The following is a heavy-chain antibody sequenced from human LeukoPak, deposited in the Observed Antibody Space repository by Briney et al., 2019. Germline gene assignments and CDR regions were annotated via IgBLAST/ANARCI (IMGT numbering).Heavy chain of an antibody. CDR2: IIPIFGTA. CDR1: GGTFSSYA. Sequence: CXXXGGTFSSYAVSWVRQAPGQGLXXMGGIIPIFGTANYAQKFQGRVTITTDESTSTAYMELSSLRSEDTAVYYCARDSSGWHTFDYWGQGTLVTVSS. D-gene: IGHD6-19*01. CDR3: ARDSSGWHTFDY. V-gene: IGHV1-69*05. J-gene: IGHJ4*02.